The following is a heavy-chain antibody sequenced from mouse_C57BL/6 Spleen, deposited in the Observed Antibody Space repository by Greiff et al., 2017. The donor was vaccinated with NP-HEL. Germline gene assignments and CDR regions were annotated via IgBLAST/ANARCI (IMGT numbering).Heavy chain of an antibody. CDR2: IYPRSGNT. D-gene: IGHD1-1*01. CDR1: GYTFTSYG. CDR3: ARITTVVANYYAMDY. V-gene: IGHV1-81*01. J-gene: IGHJ4*01. Sequence: LQQSGAELARPGASVKLSCKASGYTFTSYGISWVKQRTGQGLEWIGEIYPRSGNTYYNEKFKGKATLTADKSSSTAYMELRSLTSEDSAVYFCARITTVVANYYAMDYWGQGTSVTVSS.